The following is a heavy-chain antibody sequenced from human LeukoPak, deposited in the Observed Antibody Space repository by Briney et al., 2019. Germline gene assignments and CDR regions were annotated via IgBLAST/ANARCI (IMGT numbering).Heavy chain of an antibody. V-gene: IGHV4-34*01. CDR2: INHSGST. CDR3: ARRRPLWYYGSGKYYYYGMDV. D-gene: IGHD3-10*01. J-gene: IGHJ6*02. CDR1: GRSFSGYY. Sequence: PSETLSLMHALYGRSFSGYYWSCIRQPPGKGLEWIGEINHSGSTNYNPSLKSRVTISVDTPKNQFSLKLSSVTAADTAVYYCARRRPLWYYGSGKYYYYGMDVWGQGTTVTVSS.